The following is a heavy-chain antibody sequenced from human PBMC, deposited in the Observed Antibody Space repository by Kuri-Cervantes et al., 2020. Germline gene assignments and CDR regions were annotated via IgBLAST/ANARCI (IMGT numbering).Heavy chain of an antibody. CDR2: INPNSGGT. Sequence: ASVKVSCKASGYTFTGYYMHWVRQAPGQGLEWMRWINPNSGGTNYAQKFQGRVTITTDESTSTAYMELSSLRSEDTAVYYCAREGSGWGIDYWGQGTLVTVSS. V-gene: IGHV1-2*02. CDR1: GYTFTGYY. CDR3: AREGSGWGIDY. D-gene: IGHD3-10*01. J-gene: IGHJ4*02.